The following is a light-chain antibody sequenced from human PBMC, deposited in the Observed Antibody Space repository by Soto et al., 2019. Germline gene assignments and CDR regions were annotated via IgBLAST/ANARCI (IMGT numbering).Light chain of an antibody. CDR3: PKYVTAXPRT. CDR1: QTISSSY. Sequence: EIVLTQSPGTLSLSPGERATLSCSASQTISSSYLAWYQQKTGQAPRLLMYGISRRATGIPYRFSGSGSGTEFTITITRMEPEDFAVYYCPKYVTAXPRTCGQGTKV. CDR2: GIS. J-gene: IGKJ1*01. V-gene: IGKV3-20*01.